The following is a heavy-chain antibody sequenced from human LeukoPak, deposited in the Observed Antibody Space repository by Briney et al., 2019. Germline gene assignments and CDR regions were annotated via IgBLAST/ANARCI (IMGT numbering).Heavy chain of an antibody. CDR3: ARARYDFWSGYPDYYYYGMDV. CDR2: IIPILGIA. V-gene: IGHV1-69*04. J-gene: IGHJ6*02. CDR1: GGTFSSYA. Sequence: SVKVSCKASGGTFSSYAISWVRQAPGQGLEWMGRIIPILGIANYAQKFQGGVTITADKSTSTAYMELSSLRSEDTAVYYCARARYDFWSGYPDYYYYGMDVWGQGTTVTVSS. D-gene: IGHD3-3*01.